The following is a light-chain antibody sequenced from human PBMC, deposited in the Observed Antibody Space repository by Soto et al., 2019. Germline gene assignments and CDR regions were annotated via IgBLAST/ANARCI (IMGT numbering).Light chain of an antibody. V-gene: IGKV3-20*01. CDR3: QQYGNSLS. CDR2: GAS. CDR1: QSVSSSY. Sequence: EIVLTQSPGTLSLSPGEGATLSCRASQSVSSSYLAWYQQKPGRAPRLLIYGASSRATGIPDRFSGSGCGTEFTLTISSLEPEDFAVYVCQQYGNSLSFGGGTKVEIK. J-gene: IGKJ4*01.